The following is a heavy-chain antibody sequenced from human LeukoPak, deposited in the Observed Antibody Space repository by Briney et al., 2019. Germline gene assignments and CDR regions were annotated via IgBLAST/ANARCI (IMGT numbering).Heavy chain of an antibody. V-gene: IGHV1-18*01. CDR1: GYTFTSYG. CDR3: ARDFKRPYYMDV. J-gene: IGHJ6*03. Sequence: ASVKVSCKASGYTFTSYGISGVRQAPGQGLEWMGWISAYNGNTNYAQKLQGRVTMTTDTSTSTAYMELRSLRSDDTAVYYCARDFKRPYYMDVWGKGTTVTVSS. CDR2: ISAYNGNT.